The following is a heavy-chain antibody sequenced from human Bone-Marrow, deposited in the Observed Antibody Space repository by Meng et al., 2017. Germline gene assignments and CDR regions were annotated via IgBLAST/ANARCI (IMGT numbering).Heavy chain of an antibody. J-gene: IGHJ4*02. CDR3: VRDENISLGKLFGDY. CDR1: GYSFTAYY. V-gene: IGHV1-2*06. CDR2: INPNSGDT. D-gene: IGHD2-21*01. Sequence: RLWQPGAELKWPGASLRVSCKPSGYSFTAYYIHWVRQAPGQGLEWLGHINPNSGDTLYAQKFQGRVSMTGDTSISTAYVELSSLRSDDTAVYYCVRDENISLGKLFGDYWGQGTMVTVSS.